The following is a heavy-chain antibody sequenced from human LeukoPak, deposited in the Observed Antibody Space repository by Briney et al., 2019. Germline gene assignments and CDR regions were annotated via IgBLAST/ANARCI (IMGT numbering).Heavy chain of an antibody. Sequence: GGSLRLSCAASGFTFSSYSMNWVRQAPGKGLEWVSSISSSSSYIYYADSAKGRFTISRDNSKNTLYLQMNSLRAEDTAVYYCANPITIPDYWGQGTLVTVSS. J-gene: IGHJ4*02. CDR3: ANPITIPDY. CDR1: GFTFSSYS. V-gene: IGHV3-21*04. D-gene: IGHD3-3*01. CDR2: ISSSSSYI.